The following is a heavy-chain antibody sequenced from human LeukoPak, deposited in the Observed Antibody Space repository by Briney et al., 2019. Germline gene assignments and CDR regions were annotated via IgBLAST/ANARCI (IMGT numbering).Heavy chain of an antibody. CDR2: VFYSGSA. Sequence: SETLSLTCSVSGGSIRSSDYYWGWIRQPPGKGLEWIGNVFYSGSAHSNPSLKSRVTMSADTSKNQFSLKLNSATATDTAVYYCVRGADIWGQGTTVTVSS. J-gene: IGHJ6*02. CDR3: VRGADI. V-gene: IGHV4-39*01. CDR1: GGSIRSSDYY.